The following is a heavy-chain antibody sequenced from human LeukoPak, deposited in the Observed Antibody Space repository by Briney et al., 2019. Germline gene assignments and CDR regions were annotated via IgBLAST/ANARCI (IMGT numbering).Heavy chain of an antibody. J-gene: IGHJ4*02. D-gene: IGHD3-10*01. CDR3: AKGHYYGSGSLVDY. CDR2: IRYDGSNK. CDR1: GFTFSSYG. Sequence: PGGSLRLSCAASGFTFSSYGMHWVRQAPGKGLEWVAFIRYDGSNKYYADSVKGRFTISRDNSKNTLYLQMNGLRAEDTAVYYCAKGHYYGSGSLVDYWGQGTLVTVSS. V-gene: IGHV3-30*02.